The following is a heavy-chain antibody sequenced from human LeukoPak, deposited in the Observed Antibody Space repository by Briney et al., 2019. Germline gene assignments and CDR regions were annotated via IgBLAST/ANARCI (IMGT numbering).Heavy chain of an antibody. CDR2: IYYSGST. D-gene: IGHD5-18*01. CDR1: GGSISSYY. V-gene: IGHV4-59*01. Sequence: PSETLSLTCTVSGGSISSYYWSWIRQPPGKGLEWIGYIYYSGSTNYNPSLKSRVTISVDTSKNQFSLKLSSVTAADTAVYYCARDNTAMVGYFDYWGQGTLVTVSS. J-gene: IGHJ4*02. CDR3: ARDNTAMVGYFDY.